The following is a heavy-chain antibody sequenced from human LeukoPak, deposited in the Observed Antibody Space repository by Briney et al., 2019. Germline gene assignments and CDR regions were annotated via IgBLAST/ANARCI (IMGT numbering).Heavy chain of an antibody. J-gene: IGHJ4*02. CDR3: ARDPVYYYDSSGYYPTDGDY. V-gene: IGHV3-48*03. Sequence: PGGSLRPSCAASGFTFSSYEMNWVRQAPGKGLEWVSYISSSGSTIYYADSVKGRFTISRDNAKNSLYLQMNSLRAEDTAVYYCARDPVYYYDSSGYYPTDGDYWGQGTLVTVSS. CDR1: GFTFSSYE. D-gene: IGHD3-22*01. CDR2: ISSSGSTI.